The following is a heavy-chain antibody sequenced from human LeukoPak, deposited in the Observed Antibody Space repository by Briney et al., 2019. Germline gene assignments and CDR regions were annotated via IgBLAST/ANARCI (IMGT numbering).Heavy chain of an antibody. CDR1: GFTFSSYG. CDR3: AKDKTALSDAFDI. V-gene: IGHV3-30*18. D-gene: IGHD2-15*01. J-gene: IGHJ3*02. CDR2: ISYDGSSK. Sequence: GGSLRLSCAASGFTFSSYGMNWVRQAPGKGLEWVTLISYDGSSKYYADSVKGRFTISRDNSKNTLYLQMNSLRAEDTAVYFCAKDKTALSDAFDIWGQGTMVTVS.